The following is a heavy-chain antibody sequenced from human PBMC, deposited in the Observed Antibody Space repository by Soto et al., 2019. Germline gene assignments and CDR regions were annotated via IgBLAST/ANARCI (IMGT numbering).Heavy chain of an antibody. Sequence: ASVKVSCKASGYTFTSYSMHWVRQAPGQGLEWMGIINPSSGRTSYAQNFQGRVTMTSDTSTSIVYMGMSSLKSEDTAVYYCARDHNFGFILYAMDVWGQGTTVTVSS. CDR3: ARDHNFGFILYAMDV. V-gene: IGHV1-46*01. J-gene: IGHJ6*02. CDR1: GYTFTSYS. D-gene: IGHD2-15*01. CDR2: INPSSGRT.